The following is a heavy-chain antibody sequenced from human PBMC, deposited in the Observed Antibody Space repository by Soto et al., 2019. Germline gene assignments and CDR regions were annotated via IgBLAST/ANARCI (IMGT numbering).Heavy chain of an antibody. CDR3: AKDRPRRTSEYFFNY. CDR1: GFTFSTYA. V-gene: IGHV3-23*01. CDR2: VSASGLNT. J-gene: IGHJ4*02. Sequence: GGSLRLSCAASGFTFSTYAMAWVRQAPGKGLEWVSGVSASGLNTDYADPVKGRFYISRDNSKNTVSLHMNSLRAEGTALYYCAKDRPRRTSEYFFNYWGQGTPVTVS.